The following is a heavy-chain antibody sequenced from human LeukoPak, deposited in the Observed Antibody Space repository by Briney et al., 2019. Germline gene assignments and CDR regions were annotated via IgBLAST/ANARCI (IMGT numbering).Heavy chain of an antibody. CDR2: MNPNNGNT. Sequence: ASVKVSCKASGFTFTSYDINWVRQAAGQGLEWMGWMNPNNGNTGYAQKFQGRVTMTRDTTISTAYMELRSLRSEDTAVYYCVRDGEGVAISVNYWFDPWGQGTLVTVSS. V-gene: IGHV1-8*01. J-gene: IGHJ5*02. CDR3: VRDGEGVAISVNYWFDP. D-gene: IGHD3-10*01. CDR1: GFTFTSYD.